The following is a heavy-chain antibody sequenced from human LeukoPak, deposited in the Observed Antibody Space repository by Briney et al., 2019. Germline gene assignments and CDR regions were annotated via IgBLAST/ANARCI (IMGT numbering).Heavy chain of an antibody. D-gene: IGHD3-10*01. CDR1: GGSINSHF. CDR3: ARDPGGYYGSGSQGWFDP. CDR2: MYYSGST. V-gene: IGHV4-59*11. Sequence: SETLSLTCTVSGGSINSHFWSWVRQPPGKGLEWIGRMYYSGSTNYNPSLKSRVTISVDTSKNQFSLKLSSVTAADTAVYYCARDPGGYYGSGSQGWFDPWGQGTLVTVSS. J-gene: IGHJ5*02.